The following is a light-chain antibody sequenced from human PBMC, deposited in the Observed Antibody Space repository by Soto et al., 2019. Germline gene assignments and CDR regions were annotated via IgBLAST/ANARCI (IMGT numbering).Light chain of an antibody. V-gene: IGKV1-5*03. CDR1: QTISSW. Sequence: DIQMSQSPSTLSVSLGDRVTITFRASQTISSWLAWYQQKPGKAPKLLIYKASTLKSGVPSRFSGSGSGTEFTLTISSLQPDDFATYFCQQTYTPPRTFGQGTKVDIK. CDR2: KAS. J-gene: IGKJ1*01. CDR3: QQTYTPPRT.